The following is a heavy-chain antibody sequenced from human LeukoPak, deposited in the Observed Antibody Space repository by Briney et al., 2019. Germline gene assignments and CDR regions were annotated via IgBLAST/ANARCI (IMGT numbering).Heavy chain of an antibody. CDR1: GYTFTSYG. D-gene: IGHD7-27*01. CDR2: INPSGGST. Sequence: GASVEVSCKASGYTFTSYGISWVRQAPGQGLEWMGIINPSGGSTSYAQKFQGRVTMTRDTSTSTVYMELSSLRSEDTAVYYCAREGDPGTGDIDYWGQGTLVTVSS. J-gene: IGHJ4*02. V-gene: IGHV1-46*01. CDR3: AREGDPGTGDIDY.